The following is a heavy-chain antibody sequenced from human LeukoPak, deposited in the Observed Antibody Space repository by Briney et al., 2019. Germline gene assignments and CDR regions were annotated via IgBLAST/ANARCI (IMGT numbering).Heavy chain of an antibody. J-gene: IGHJ4*02. CDR3: AKVPYYYDSSGYHPYFDY. CDR1: GFTFSSYG. CDR2: ISCDGSNK. V-gene: IGHV3-30*18. D-gene: IGHD3-22*01. Sequence: PGGSLRLSCAASGFTFSSYGMHWVRQAPGKGLEWVAVISCDGSNKYYADSVKGRFTISRDNSKNTLYLQMNSLRAEDTAVYYCAKVPYYYDSSGYHPYFDYWGQGTLVTVSS.